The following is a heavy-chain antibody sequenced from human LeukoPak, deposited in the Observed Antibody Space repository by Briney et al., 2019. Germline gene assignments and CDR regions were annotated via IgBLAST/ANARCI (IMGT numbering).Heavy chain of an antibody. V-gene: IGHV3-7*01. Sequence: GGSPTLSCAASGFAFSTSWMSWSRQTPGKGLEWVGDIKQGGSEKYCVDSVKGRFTISRDNAENSLYLRMNSLRVDDTAVYYCAREVEKGALDYWGQGILVTVSS. J-gene: IGHJ4*02. CDR1: GFAFSTSW. CDR2: IKQGGSEK. D-gene: IGHD1-26*01. CDR3: AREVEKGALDY.